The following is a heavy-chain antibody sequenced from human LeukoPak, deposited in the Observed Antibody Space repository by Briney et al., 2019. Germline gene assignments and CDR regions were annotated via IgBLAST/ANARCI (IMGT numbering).Heavy chain of an antibody. CDR3: ASRITAAVPSDY. V-gene: IGHV4-34*01. CDR2: INHSGNT. D-gene: IGHD6-13*01. CDR1: GLPFSGYY. J-gene: IGHJ4*02. Sequence: SETLSLTCAVYGLPFSGYYWSWIRQPPGKGLEWIGEINHSGNTNYNPSLKSRVTISVDTSKDQFSLKLSSVAAADTAVYYCASRITAAVPSDYWGQGTLVTVSS.